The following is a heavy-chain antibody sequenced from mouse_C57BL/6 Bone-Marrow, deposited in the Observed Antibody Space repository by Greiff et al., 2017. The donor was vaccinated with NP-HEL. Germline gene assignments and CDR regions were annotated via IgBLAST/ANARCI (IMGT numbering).Heavy chain of an antibody. J-gene: IGHJ3*01. Sequence: VQLQQSGPELVKPGASVKMSCKASGYTFTDYYMHWVKQKPGKGLEWIGEIYPGSGNTYYNEKFKGKATLTADTSSSTAYMQLSSLTSEDSAVYFCARDGYYPFAYWGQGTLVTVSA. CDR2: YPGSGNTY. CDR3: RDGYYPFAY. D-gene: IGHD2-3*01. V-gene: IGHV1-83*01. CDR1: YTFTDYYM.